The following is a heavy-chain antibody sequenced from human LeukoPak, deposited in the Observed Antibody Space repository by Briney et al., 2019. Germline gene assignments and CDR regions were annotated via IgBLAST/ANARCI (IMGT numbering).Heavy chain of an antibody. CDR2: ISYDGSNK. CDR1: GFTFSSYA. V-gene: IGHV3-30-3*01. CDR3: ARDQALYGLVNYYGMDV. Sequence: GGSLRLSCAASGFTFSSYAMHWVRQAPGKGLEWVAVISYDGSNKYYADSVKGRFTISRDNSKNTLYLQMNSLRAEDTAVYYCARDQALYGLVNYYGMDVWGQGTTVTVSS. J-gene: IGHJ6*02. D-gene: IGHD3/OR15-3a*01.